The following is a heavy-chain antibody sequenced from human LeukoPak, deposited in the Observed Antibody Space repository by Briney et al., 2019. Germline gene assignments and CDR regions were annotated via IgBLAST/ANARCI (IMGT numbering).Heavy chain of an antibody. V-gene: IGHV4-34*01. CDR3: ARGKYYYGSGRRGWFDP. Sequence: PSETLSLTCAVYGGSFSGYYWSWIRQPPGKGLEGIGEINHRGSTNYNPSLTSRATISGDTSKNQFSLKLSSVTAADTAVYYCARGKYYYGSGRRGWFDPWGQGTLVTVSS. D-gene: IGHD3-10*01. CDR1: GGSFSGYY. CDR2: INHRGST. J-gene: IGHJ5*02.